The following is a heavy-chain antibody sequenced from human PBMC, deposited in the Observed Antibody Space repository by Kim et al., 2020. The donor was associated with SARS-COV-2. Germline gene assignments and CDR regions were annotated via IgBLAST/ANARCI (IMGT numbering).Heavy chain of an antibody. CDR3: ARHEGITMIVVVIGWYFDY. CDR2: IYYSGST. D-gene: IGHD3-22*01. Sequence: SETLSLTCTVSGGSISSSSYYWGWIRQPPGKGLEWIGSIYYSGSTYYNPSLKSRVTISVDTSKNQFSLKLSSVTAADTAVYYCARHEGITMIVVVIGWYFDYWGQGTLVTVSS. V-gene: IGHV4-39*01. CDR1: GGSISSSSYY. J-gene: IGHJ4*02.